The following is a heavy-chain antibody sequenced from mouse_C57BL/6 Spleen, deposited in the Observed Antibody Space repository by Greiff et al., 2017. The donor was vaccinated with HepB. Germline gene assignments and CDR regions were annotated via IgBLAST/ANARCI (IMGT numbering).Heavy chain of an antibody. Sequence: QVQLQQSGPELVKPGASVKISCKASGYSFTSYYIHWVKQRPGQGLEWIGWIYPGSGNTKYNEKFKGKATLTADTSSSTAYMQLSSLTSEDAAVYDCARGDYDRGYFDVWGTGTTVTVSS. CDR2: IYPGSGNT. CDR1: GYSFTSYY. V-gene: IGHV1-66*01. J-gene: IGHJ1*03. CDR3: ARGDYDRGYFDV. D-gene: IGHD2-4*01.